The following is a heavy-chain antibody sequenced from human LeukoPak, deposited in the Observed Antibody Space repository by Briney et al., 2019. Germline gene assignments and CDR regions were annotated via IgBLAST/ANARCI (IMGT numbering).Heavy chain of an antibody. CDR2: IYTSGST. J-gene: IGHJ4*02. CDR1: GGSIRSGSYY. Sequence: PSQTLSLTCTVSGGSIRSGSYYWSWIRQPAGKGLEWIGRIYTSGSTNYNPSLKSRVTISIDTSKNQFSLKLSSVTAADTAVYYCARGYYGSGSSKGVVFDYWGQGTLVTVSS. V-gene: IGHV4-61*02. CDR3: ARGYYGSGSSKGVVFDY. D-gene: IGHD3-10*01.